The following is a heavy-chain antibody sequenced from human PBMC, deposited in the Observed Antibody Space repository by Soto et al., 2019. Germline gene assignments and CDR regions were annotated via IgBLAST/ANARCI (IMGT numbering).Heavy chain of an antibody. CDR1: GYTFTGYY. CDR2: INPNSGGT. J-gene: IGHJ4*02. Sequence: QVQLVQSGAEVKKPGASVKVSCKASGYTFTGYYMHWVRQAPGQGLEWMGWINPNSGGTNYAQKFQGWVTMTRDTSMRTADMELSRLRSDDTAVYYCARGDRMVRGVMGVFDYWGQGTLVTVSS. CDR3: ARGDRMVRGVMGVFDY. D-gene: IGHD3-10*01. V-gene: IGHV1-2*04.